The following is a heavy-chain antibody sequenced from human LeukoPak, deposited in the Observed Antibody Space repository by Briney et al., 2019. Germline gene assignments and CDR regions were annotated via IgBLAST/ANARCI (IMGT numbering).Heavy chain of an antibody. CDR2: LDSSGST. D-gene: IGHD4-23*01. V-gene: IGHV4-39*01. CDR1: GGSISSRSDY. J-gene: IGHJ6*03. CDR3: SRSHDYGGLYFYYYMDV. Sequence: ASETLSLTCTVSGGSISSRSDYWGWIRQTPGKGLEWIGNLDSSGSTYYNPSLKSRVTISVGTSKNQFSLNPRSVTAADTAIYFCSRSHDYGGLYFYYYMDVWGKGTTVTVSS.